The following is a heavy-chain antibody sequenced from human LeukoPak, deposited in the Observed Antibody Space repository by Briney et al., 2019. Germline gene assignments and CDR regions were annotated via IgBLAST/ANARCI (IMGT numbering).Heavy chain of an antibody. V-gene: IGHV3-23*05. D-gene: IGHD3-10*02. Sequence: PGGSLRLSCAASGFTFSIYDMTWVRQAPGKGLEWVSGIESSGNSIYYADSVKGRFTISRDNSKNTLYLQMNSMRAEDTAVYYCAELGITMIGGVWGKGTTVTISS. J-gene: IGHJ6*04. CDR3: AELGITMIGGV. CDR1: GFTFSIYD. CDR2: IESSGNSI.